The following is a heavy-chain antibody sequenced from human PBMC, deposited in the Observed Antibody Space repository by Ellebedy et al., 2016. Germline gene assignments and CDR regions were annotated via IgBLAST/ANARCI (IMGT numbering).Heavy chain of an antibody. D-gene: IGHD1-26*01. CDR3: VRDEVGASISDY. J-gene: IGHJ4*02. CDR2: IWYDGSNR. V-gene: IGHV3-33*01. CDR1: GFTFNNYG. Sequence: GESLKISCAASGFTFNNYGMHWVRQPPGKGLEWVAFIWYDGSNRYYADSVKGRFTISRDKSRNTLYLQMNSLRAEDTAVYYCVRDEVGASISDYWGQGTLVTVSS.